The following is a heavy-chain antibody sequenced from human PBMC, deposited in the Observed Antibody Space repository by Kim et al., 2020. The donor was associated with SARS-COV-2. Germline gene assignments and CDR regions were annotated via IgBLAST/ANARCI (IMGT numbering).Heavy chain of an antibody. CDR3: TRVGRGVYGMDV. D-gene: IGHD5-12*01. CDR2: ITGNSNTI. CDR1: GFTFNIYS. J-gene: IGHJ6*02. Sequence: GGSLRLSCAASGFTFNIYSINWVRQAPGKGLEWISYITGNSNTIYYADSVRGRFTISRDNAKNSLCLQMNSLRDEDTAVYYCTRVGRGVYGMDVWGQGTT. V-gene: IGHV3-48*02.